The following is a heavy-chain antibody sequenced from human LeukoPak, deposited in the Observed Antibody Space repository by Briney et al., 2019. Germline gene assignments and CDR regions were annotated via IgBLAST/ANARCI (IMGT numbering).Heavy chain of an antibody. J-gene: IGHJ3*02. CDR2: IIPIYGRA. V-gene: IGHV1-69*13. CDR1: GGTFSNYDFIFTSYA. Sequence: GASVKVSCKASGGTFSNYDFIFTSYAITWVRQAPGQGLEWMGGIIPIYGRADYPQKFQGRVTITADESTRTVTMQLSSLRSEDTAVYYCAGFFYDNSNAAFDIWGQGTVVTVS. CDR3: AGFFYDNSNAAFDI. D-gene: IGHD3-22*01.